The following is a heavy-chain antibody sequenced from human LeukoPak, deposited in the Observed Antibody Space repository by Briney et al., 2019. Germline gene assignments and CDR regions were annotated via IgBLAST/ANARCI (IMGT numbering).Heavy chain of an antibody. V-gene: IGHV1-2*02. CDR2: INPNSGGT. CDR1: GYTFTTCG. CDR3: ARDLYGDYDSYYYYMDV. D-gene: IGHD4-17*01. J-gene: IGHJ6*03. Sequence: EASVKVSCKASGYTFTTCGLSWVRQAPGQGLEWMGWINPNSGGTNYAQKFQGRVTMTRDTSISTAYMELSRLRSGDTAVYYCARDLYGDYDSYYYYMDVWGKGTTVTVS.